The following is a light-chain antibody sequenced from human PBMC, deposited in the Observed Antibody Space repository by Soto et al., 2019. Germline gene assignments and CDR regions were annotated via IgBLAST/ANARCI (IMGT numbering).Light chain of an antibody. CDR1: QRVSSSY. V-gene: IGKV3-20*01. CDR3: QRYGSSPPFT. Sequence: EIVLTQSPGTLSLSPGERATLSCRASQRVSSSYLAWYQQKPGQAPRLLIYGASTRATGIPDRFSGSGSGTDFTLTISILEPEDFAVYFCQRYGSSPPFTFGQGTKVDIK. CDR2: GAS. J-gene: IGKJ2*01.